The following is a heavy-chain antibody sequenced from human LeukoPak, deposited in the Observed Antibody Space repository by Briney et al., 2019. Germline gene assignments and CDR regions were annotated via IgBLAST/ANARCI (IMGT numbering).Heavy chain of an antibody. CDR2: IISDGSST. CDR1: GFTFSMYW. CDR3: AKGPWSYFYTMDV. Sequence: GGSLRLSCAASGFTFSMYWMHWVRQAPGKGLVWVSRIISDGSSTYYADSVKGRFTISRDNSKNTLYLQMNSLRAEDTAVYYCAKGPWSYFYTMDVWGQGTTVTVSS. D-gene: IGHD2-8*02. V-gene: IGHV3-74*01. J-gene: IGHJ6*02.